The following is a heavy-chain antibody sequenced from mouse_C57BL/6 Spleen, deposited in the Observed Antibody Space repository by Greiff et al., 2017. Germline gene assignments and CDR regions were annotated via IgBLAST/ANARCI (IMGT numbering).Heavy chain of an antibody. Sequence: QVQLQQPGAELVRPGSSVKLSCKASGYTFTSYWMHWVKQRPIQGLEWIGNIDPSDSETHYNQKFKDKATLTVDKSSSTAYMQLSSLTSEDSAVYYCARYDTVVATEWYFDVWGTGTTVTVSS. CDR1: GYTFTSYW. D-gene: IGHD1-1*01. J-gene: IGHJ1*03. CDR3: ARYDTVVATEWYFDV. V-gene: IGHV1-52*01. CDR2: IDPSDSET.